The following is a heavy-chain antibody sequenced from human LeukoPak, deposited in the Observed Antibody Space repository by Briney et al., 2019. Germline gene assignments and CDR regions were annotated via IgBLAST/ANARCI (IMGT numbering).Heavy chain of an antibody. D-gene: IGHD6-13*01. CDR3: AGSLRKYYYYMDV. CDR1: GFIFSRYS. Sequence: GGSLRLSCAASGFIFSRYSMNWVRQAPGKGLEWVSAISGSGGSTYYADSVKGRFTISRDNSKNTLYLQMNSLRAEDTAVYYCAGSLRKYYYYMDVWGKGTTVTVSS. J-gene: IGHJ6*03. CDR2: ISGSGGST. V-gene: IGHV3-23*01.